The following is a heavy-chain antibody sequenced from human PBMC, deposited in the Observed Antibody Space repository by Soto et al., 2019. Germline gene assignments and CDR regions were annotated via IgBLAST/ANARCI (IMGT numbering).Heavy chain of an antibody. D-gene: IGHD1-26*01. V-gene: IGHV5-51*01. CDR3: ARQEGVTKGGYYYYGMDV. CDR2: IFPGDSDT. Sequence: GESLKISCKGSGYSFTTYWIGWVRQMPGKGLEWMGIIFPGDSDTRYSPSFQGQVTISADKSISTAYLQWSSLKASDTAMYYCARQEGVTKGGYYYYGMDVWGQGTTVTVSS. CDR1: GYSFTTYW. J-gene: IGHJ6*02.